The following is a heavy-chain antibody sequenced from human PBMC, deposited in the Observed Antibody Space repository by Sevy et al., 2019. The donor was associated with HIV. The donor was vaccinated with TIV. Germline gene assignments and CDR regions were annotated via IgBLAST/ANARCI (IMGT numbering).Heavy chain of an antibody. CDR2: IYYNGHI. CDR1: GGSITSLY. J-gene: IGHJ4*02. D-gene: IGHD1-26*01. CDR3: AGENTWGRGYS. Sequence: SETLSLTCTVSGGSITSLYWNWIRQPPGKGLEWIANIYYNGHINYNPSLKSRVTLSLDTSKNQFSLRLSSVAAADTAMYYCAGENTWGRGYSWGQGTLVTVSS. V-gene: IGHV4-59*08.